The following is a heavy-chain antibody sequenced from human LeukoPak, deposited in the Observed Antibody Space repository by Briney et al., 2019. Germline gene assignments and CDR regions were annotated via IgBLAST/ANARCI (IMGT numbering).Heavy chain of an antibody. Sequence: GGALRLSCAASGVTFSSYSMNWVRQAPGKGLEWVSYISSSSSTIYYADSVKGRFTISRDNAKNSLYLQMNSLRDEDTAVYYCARVYYGSGSYSDYWGQGTLVTVSS. J-gene: IGHJ4*02. D-gene: IGHD3-10*01. V-gene: IGHV3-48*02. CDR1: GVTFSSYS. CDR3: ARVYYGSGSYSDY. CDR2: ISSSSSTI.